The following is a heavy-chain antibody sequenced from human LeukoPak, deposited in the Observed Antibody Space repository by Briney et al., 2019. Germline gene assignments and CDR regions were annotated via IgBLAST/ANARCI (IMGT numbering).Heavy chain of an antibody. Sequence: GGSLRLSCAASGFTVTSNYMSWVRQAPGKGLEWVSVIYSGGTTNYADSVKGRFTVYRDNSKNTLYLQMNSLRAEDTAVYYCASKLTSGYWGQGTLVTVSS. CDR2: IYSGGTT. J-gene: IGHJ4*02. CDR1: GFTVTSNY. V-gene: IGHV3-66*01. CDR3: ASKLTSGY. D-gene: IGHD4-17*01.